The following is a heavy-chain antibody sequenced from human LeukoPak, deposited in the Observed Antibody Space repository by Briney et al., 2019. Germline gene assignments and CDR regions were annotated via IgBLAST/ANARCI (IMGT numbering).Heavy chain of an antibody. Sequence: ASVKVSCKASGYTFTSYGIGWVRQAPGQGLEWMGWISAYNGNTNYAQKLQGRVTMTTDTSTSTAYMELRSLRSDDTAVYYCARDFLSGSYYRGAFDIWGQGTMVTVSS. CDR3: ARDFLSGSYYRGAFDI. D-gene: IGHD1-26*01. J-gene: IGHJ3*02. CDR1: GYTFTSYG. V-gene: IGHV1-18*01. CDR2: ISAYNGNT.